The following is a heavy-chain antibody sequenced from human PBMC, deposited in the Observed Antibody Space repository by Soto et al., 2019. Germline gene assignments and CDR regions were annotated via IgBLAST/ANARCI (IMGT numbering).Heavy chain of an antibody. CDR2: IYPGDFDT. J-gene: IGHJ6*03. Sequence: GEALKVSWKGSGYRLISYWIGWVRPTLGKGLEWMGIIYPGDFDTRYSPSFQGQVTITDDKSISTAYLQWSSLKASDTAMYYCAREYGSGRFYYMDVWGKGTTVTVSS. V-gene: IGHV5-51*01. CDR1: GYRLISYW. D-gene: IGHD3-10*01. CDR3: AREYGSGRFYYMDV.